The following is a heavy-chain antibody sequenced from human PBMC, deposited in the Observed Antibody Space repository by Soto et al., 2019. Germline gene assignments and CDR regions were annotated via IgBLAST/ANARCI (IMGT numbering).Heavy chain of an antibody. CDR1: GFSLSTYDMG. V-gene: IGHV2-5*02. CDR3: AHADDYDLLTFDH. D-gene: IGHD4-17*01. J-gene: IGHJ4*02. CDR2: IYWDDDK. Sequence: QITLKESGPTLVRPAQTLTLTCDFSGFSLSTYDMGVAWIRQPPGKALEWLALIYWDDDKRYSPSLKDRLAISKDTSSNQVVLTITNMDPGDTATYFCAHADDYDLLTFDHWGPGTLVTVSS.